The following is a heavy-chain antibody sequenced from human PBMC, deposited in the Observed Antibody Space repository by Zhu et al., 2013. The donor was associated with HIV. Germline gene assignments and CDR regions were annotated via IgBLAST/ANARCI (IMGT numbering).Heavy chain of an antibody. CDR3: ARATGYCTNGVCYYFDY. CDR2: INPNSGGT. V-gene: IGHV1-2*04. CDR1: GYTFTGYY. J-gene: IGHJ4*02. Sequence: QVQLVQSGAEVKKPGASVKVSCKASGYTFTGYYMHWVRQAPGQGLEWMGWINPNSGGTNYAQKFQGWVTMTRDTSISTAYMELSRLRSDDTAVYYCARATGYCTNGVCYYFDYWGQGTLVTVSS. D-gene: IGHD2-8*01.